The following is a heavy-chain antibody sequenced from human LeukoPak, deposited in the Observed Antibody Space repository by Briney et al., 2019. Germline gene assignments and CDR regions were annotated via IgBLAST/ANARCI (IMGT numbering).Heavy chain of an antibody. CDR1: GYTFTSYY. CDR2: INPSGGST. Sequence: ASVKVSCKASGYTFTSYYMHWVRQAPGQGLEWMGIINPSGGSTSYAQKFQGRVTMTTDTSTSTAYMELRSLRSDDTAVYYCARDFSGAVGATTPFDYWGQGTLVTVSS. V-gene: IGHV1-46*01. D-gene: IGHD1-26*01. CDR3: ARDFSGAVGATTPFDY. J-gene: IGHJ4*02.